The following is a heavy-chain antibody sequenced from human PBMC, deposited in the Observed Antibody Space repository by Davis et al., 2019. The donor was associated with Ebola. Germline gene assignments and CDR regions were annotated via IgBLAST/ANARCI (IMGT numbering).Heavy chain of an antibody. J-gene: IGHJ6*02. CDR3: ARDSLTTVTTYYYYGMDV. Sequence: GESLKISCAASGFTVSSNYMSWVRQAPGKGLEWVSVIYSGGSTYYADSVKGRFTISRDNSKNTLYLQMNSLRAEDTAVYYCARDSLTTVTTYYYYGMDVWGQGTTVTVSS. V-gene: IGHV3-53*01. CDR2: IYSGGST. CDR1: GFTVSSNY. D-gene: IGHD4-17*01.